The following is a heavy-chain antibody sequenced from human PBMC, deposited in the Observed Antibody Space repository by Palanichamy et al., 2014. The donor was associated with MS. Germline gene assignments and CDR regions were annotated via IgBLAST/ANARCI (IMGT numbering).Heavy chain of an antibody. V-gene: IGHV4-34*01. J-gene: IGHJ4*02. Sequence: QVQLQQWGAGLLKPSETLSLTCAVYGGSFSGYYWSWIRQPPGKGLEWIGEINHSGSTNYNPSLKSRVTISVDTSKNQLSLKLSSVTAADTAVYYCARGKTSGSWYFFDYWGQGTLVTVSS. CDR2: INHSGST. CDR1: GGSFSGYY. D-gene: IGHD6-13*01. CDR3: ARGKTSGSWYFFDY.